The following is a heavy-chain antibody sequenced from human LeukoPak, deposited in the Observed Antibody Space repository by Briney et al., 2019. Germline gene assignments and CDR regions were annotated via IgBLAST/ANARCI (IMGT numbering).Heavy chain of an antibody. CDR1: GFTFTSSA. V-gene: IGHV1-58*01. CDR2: IVVGSGNT. CDR3: AADPSGIAAAGTDY. J-gene: IGHJ4*02. D-gene: IGHD6-13*01. Sequence: SVKVSCKASGFTFTSSAVQWVRQARGQRLEWIGWIVVGSGNTNYAQKFQERVTITRDMSTSTAYMELSSLRSEDTAVYYCAADPSGIAAAGTDYWGQGTLVTVSS.